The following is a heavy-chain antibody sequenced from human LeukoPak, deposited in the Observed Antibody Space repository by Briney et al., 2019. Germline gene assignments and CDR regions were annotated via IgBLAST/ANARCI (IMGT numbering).Heavy chain of an antibody. Sequence: GGSLRLSCAASGFTFSNYGMHWVRQTPGKGLEWVSFIRNDESNKYYTDSVKGRFTISRDNSKNTLYLQMNSLRAEDTAVYYCAHGSMYQLDYWGQGTLVTVSS. CDR2: IRNDESNK. D-gene: IGHD2-2*01. CDR3: AHGSMYQLDY. CDR1: GFTFSNYG. J-gene: IGHJ4*02. V-gene: IGHV3-30*02.